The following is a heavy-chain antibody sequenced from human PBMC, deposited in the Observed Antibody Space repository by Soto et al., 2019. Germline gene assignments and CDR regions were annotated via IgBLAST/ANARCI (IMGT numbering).Heavy chain of an antibody. CDR1: GYSFTSYW. CDR3: ARRYDILTGYYNHFDY. J-gene: IGHJ4*02. D-gene: IGHD3-9*01. V-gene: IGHV5-10-1*01. CDR2: IDPSDSYT. Sequence: GESLKISCKGSGYSFTSYWISWVRQMPGKGLECMGRIDPSDSYTNYSPSFQGHVTISADKSISTAYLQWSSLKASDTAMYYCARRYDILTGYYNHFDYWGQGTLVTVSS.